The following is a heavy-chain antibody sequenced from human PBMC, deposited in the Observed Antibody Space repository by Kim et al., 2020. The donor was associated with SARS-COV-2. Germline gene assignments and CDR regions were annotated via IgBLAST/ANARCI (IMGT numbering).Heavy chain of an antibody. D-gene: IGHD3-10*01. J-gene: IGHJ4*02. CDR2: ISYDGSNK. CDR1: GFTFSSYA. CDR3: ARDYYGSGSYPRGAFDY. V-gene: IGHV3-30-3*01. Sequence: GGSLRLSCAASGFTFSSYAMHWVRQAPGKGLEWVAVISYDGSNKYYADSVKGRFTISRDNSKNTLYLQMNSLRAEDTAVYYCARDYYGSGSYPRGAFDYWGQGTLVTVSS.